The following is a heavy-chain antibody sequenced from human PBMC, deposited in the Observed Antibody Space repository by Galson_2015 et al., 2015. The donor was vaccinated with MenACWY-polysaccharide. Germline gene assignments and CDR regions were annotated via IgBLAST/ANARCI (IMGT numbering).Heavy chain of an antibody. CDR1: GFTFSSYA. D-gene: IGHD1-1*01. V-gene: IGHV3-23*01. CDR3: AKDYPWSQHFFEN. J-gene: IGHJ4*02. CDR2: ISDSGGNT. Sequence: SLRLSCAASGFTFSSYAMSWVRQTSGKGLEWVSTISDSGGNTFYADSVKGRFTISRDNVKNTLYLQMNSLSAEDTAVYYCAKDYPWSQHFFENWGQGTQVTVSP.